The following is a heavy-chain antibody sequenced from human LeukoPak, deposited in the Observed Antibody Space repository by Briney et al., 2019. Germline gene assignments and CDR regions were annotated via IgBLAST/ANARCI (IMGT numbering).Heavy chain of an antibody. Sequence: PGGSLRLSCAASGFTFSSYGMHWVRQAPGKGLEWVAVISYDGSNKYYADSVKGRFTISRDNSKNTLYLQMNSLRAEDTAVYYCAKDRHEAYYFDYWGQGTLVTVSS. CDR3: AKDRHEAYYFDY. V-gene: IGHV3-30*18. CDR2: ISYDGSNK. CDR1: GFTFSSYG. J-gene: IGHJ4*02.